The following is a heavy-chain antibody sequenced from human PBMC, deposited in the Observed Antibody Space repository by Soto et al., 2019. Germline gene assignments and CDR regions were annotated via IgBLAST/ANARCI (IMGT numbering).Heavy chain of an antibody. CDR3: ARDTHSAGGWFAT. J-gene: IGHJ5*02. Sequence: QVQLVQSGAEVKKPGSSVKVSCKASGGTSRSLSITWVRQAPGQGLEWMVGVTPLFGIPNYPQKFQGSLTITADKATGTAYLELSSLSSEATAVYYCARDTHSAGGWFATWGRGTLVTVAS. D-gene: IGHD2-15*01. CDR2: VTPLFGIP. V-gene: IGHV1-69*17. CDR1: GGTSRSLS.